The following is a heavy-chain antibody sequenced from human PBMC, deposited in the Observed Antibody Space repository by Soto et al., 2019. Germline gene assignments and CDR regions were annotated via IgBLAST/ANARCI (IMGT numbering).Heavy chain of an antibody. CDR3: ARSIGSGGVIGGFDY. V-gene: IGHV1-69*01. CDR2: IIPIFDTP. Sequence: QVQLVQSGAEVKQPGSAVKVSCKASGGTFNKYAMNWVRQAPGQGFEWMGGIIPIFDTPNYAQKFQGRGTLTVDEAASTAYMDLSSLRFEDTAVYYCARSIGSGGVIGGFDYWGQGTLVTVSS. D-gene: IGHD3-16*02. CDR1: GGTFNKYA. J-gene: IGHJ4*02.